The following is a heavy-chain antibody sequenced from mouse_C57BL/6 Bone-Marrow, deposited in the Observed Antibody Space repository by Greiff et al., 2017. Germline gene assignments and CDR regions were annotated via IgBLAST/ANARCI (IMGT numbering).Heavy chain of an antibody. J-gene: IGHJ1*03. CDR1: GYTFTSYW. CDR3: ARPYYCNYWYFDV. CDR2: IYPGSGST. Sequence: QVQLQQPGAELVKPGASVKMSCKASGYTFTSYWITWVKQRPGQGLEWSGDIYPGSGSTNYNEKIKSKATLTVDTSSSTAYMQLSSLTSEDSAVYYCARPYYCNYWYFDVWGTGTTVTVSS. V-gene: IGHV1-55*01. D-gene: IGHD2-10*01.